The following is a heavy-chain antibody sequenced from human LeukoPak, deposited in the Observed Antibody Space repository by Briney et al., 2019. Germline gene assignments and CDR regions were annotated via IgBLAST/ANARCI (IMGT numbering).Heavy chain of an antibody. J-gene: IGHJ4*02. CDR2: INPNSGGT. V-gene: IGHV1-2*02. CDR1: GYTFTGYY. D-gene: IGHD1-1*01. CDR3: ARCRDWNDPPDY. Sequence: GASVKVSCKASGYTFTGYYMHWVRQAPGQGLEWMGWINPNSGGTNYAQKFQGRVTMTRDTPISTAYMELSRLRSDDTAVYYCARCRDWNDPPDYWGQGTLVTVSS.